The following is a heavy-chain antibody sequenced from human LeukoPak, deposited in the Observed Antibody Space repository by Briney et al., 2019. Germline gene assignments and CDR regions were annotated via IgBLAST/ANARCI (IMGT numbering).Heavy chain of an antibody. CDR3: AKEYSGSFSPFPSYFDY. CDR2: IKPDGSEK. J-gene: IGHJ4*02. V-gene: IGHV3-7*03. CDR1: GFTFSTYW. D-gene: IGHD1-26*01. Sequence: GGSLRLSCAASGFTFSTYWMTWVRQAPGKGLEWVANIKPDGSEKYYVDFVKGRFTISRDNSKNTLYLQMNSLRAEDTAVYYCAKEYSGSFSPFPSYFDYWGQGTLVTVSS.